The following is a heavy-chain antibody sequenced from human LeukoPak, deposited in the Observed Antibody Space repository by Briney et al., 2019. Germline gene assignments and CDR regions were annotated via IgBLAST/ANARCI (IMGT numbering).Heavy chain of an antibody. CDR3: AKVLSLRYSDCVLYADY. J-gene: IGHJ4*02. V-gene: IGHV3-23*01. CDR1: GFTISNYA. D-gene: IGHD3-9*01. CDR2: ISGSRSST. Sequence: QPGGSLILCCAAAGFTISNYAMTWGREAGGKGQEWVSAISGSRSSTYSADSVKGRFTTSRDNSKNTLFLQMNSLTAEDTAVYYCAKVLSLRYSDCVLYADYWGQGTLVTVSS.